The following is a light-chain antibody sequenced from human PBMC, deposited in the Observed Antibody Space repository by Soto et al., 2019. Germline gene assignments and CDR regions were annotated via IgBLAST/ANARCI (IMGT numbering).Light chain of an antibody. CDR3: CSYAGSSTFV. CDR1: SSDIGSYGL. Sequence: QSALTQPASVSGSPGQSITISCTGSSSDIGSYGLVSWYQQHPGKAPKLIIYEGTKRPSGVSNRFSGSKSGNTASLTISALQAEDEADYYCCSYAGSSTFVFGTGTKVTVL. J-gene: IGLJ1*01. V-gene: IGLV2-23*01. CDR2: EGT.